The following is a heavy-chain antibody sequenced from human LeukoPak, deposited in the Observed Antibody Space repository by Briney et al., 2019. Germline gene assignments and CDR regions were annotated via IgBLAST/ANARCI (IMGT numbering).Heavy chain of an antibody. D-gene: IGHD2-2*02. V-gene: IGHV3-30*18. CDR1: GFTFSNYG. CDR2: IPYDGSNK. CDR3: AKNRVPTAITPDSWGQGTLVTVSSGVDV. Sequence: GGSLRLSCAASGFTFSNYGMHWLRQAPGKGLEWVAVIPYDGSNKYYTDSVKGRFTISRDNSKNTLYLQMNSLRAEDTAVYYCAKNRVPTAITPDSWGQGTLVTVSSGVDVWGQGTTVTVSS. J-gene: IGHJ6*02.